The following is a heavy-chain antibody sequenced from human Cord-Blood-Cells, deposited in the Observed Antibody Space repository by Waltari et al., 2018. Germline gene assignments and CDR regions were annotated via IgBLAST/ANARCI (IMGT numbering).Heavy chain of an antibody. D-gene: IGHD3-3*01. V-gene: IGHV1-24*01. CDR2: FDPEDGET. CDR1: GYTLTELS. CDR3: ATVDFWSGYYGFYQD. J-gene: IGHJ4*02. Sequence: QVPLVQSGAEVKKPGASVKVSCKVSGYTLTELSMHWLRQAPGKGLEWMGGFDPEDGETIYAQKFQGRVTMTEDTSTDTAYMELSSLRSEDTAVYYCATVDFWSGYYGFYQDWGQGTLVTVSS.